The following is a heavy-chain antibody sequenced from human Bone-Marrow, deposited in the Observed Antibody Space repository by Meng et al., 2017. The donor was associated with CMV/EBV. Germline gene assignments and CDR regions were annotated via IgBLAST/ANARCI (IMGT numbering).Heavy chain of an antibody. J-gene: IGHJ4*02. CDR1: GGSISSSSYY. Sequence: GSLRLSCTVSGGSISSSSYYWGWIRQPPGKGLEWIGSIYYSGSTNYNPSLKSRVTISVDTSKNQFSLKLSSVTAADTAVYYCARDLGGSYPNWGQGTLVTVSS. CDR3: ARDLGGSYPN. CDR2: IYYSGST. V-gene: IGHV4-39*07. D-gene: IGHD1-26*01.